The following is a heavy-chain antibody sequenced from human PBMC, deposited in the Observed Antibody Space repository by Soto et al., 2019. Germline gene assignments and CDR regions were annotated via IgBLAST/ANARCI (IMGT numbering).Heavy chain of an antibody. V-gene: IGHV4-30-4*01. Sequence: PSETLSLTCTVSGGSISSGDYYWSWIRQPPGKGLEWIGYIHYSGSTYYNPSLKSRITISVEKSKNQFSLKLSSVTAADTAVYYCATLLRFFGTWGQGILVTVSS. D-gene: IGHD3-3*01. CDR2: IHYSGST. CDR3: ATLLRFFGT. J-gene: IGHJ5*02. CDR1: GGSISSGDYY.